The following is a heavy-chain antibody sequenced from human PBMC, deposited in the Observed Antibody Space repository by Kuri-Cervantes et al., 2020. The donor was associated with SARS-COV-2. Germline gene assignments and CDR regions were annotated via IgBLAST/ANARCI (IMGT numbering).Heavy chain of an antibody. V-gene: IGHV3-21*01. D-gene: IGHD2-15*01. CDR1: GFTFSSYS. CDR3: ARDPPSPYCSGGSCRTDV. CDR2: ISSSSSYI. Sequence: GGSLRLSCAASGFTFSSYSMNWVRQAPGKGLEWVSSISSSSSYIYYADSVKGRFTISRDNAKNSLYLQMNSLRAEDTAVYHCARDPPSPYCSGGSCRTDVWGQGTTVTVSS. J-gene: IGHJ6*02.